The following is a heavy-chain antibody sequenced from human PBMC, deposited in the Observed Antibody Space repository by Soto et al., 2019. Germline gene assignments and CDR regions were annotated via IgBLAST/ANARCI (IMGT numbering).Heavy chain of an antibody. CDR2: VYYSGST. CDR1: GGSVSSYS. Sequence: SETLSLTCTVSGGSVSSYSWTWVRQPPGKGLEWIGYVYYSGSTHYNPSLKSRVTISLDTSKNQFSMKLTSVTAADTAMYFCASSPPAMVAPNIWGQGTLVTVYS. CDR3: ASSPPAMVAPNI. D-gene: IGHD5-18*01. J-gene: IGHJ4*02. V-gene: IGHV4-59*02.